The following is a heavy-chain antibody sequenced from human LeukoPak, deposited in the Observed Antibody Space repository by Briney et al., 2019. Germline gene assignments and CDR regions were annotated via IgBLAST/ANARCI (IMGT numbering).Heavy chain of an antibody. CDR3: ARRFDRNGRGASDH. CDR1: GGSISTTTYY. J-gene: IGHJ4*02. CDR2: IAYSGST. D-gene: IGHD3-22*01. Sequence: SSETLSLTCTVSGGSISTTTYYWGYIRQPPGKGLEWIGSIAYSGSTYYNPSLRSRVSISIDTSENHFSLKLSSVTAADTAVYYCARRFDRNGRGASDHWGQGGLVTVSS. V-gene: IGHV4-39*01.